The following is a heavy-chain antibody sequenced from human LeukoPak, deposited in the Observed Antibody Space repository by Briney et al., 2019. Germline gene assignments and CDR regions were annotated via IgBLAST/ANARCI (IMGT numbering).Heavy chain of an antibody. CDR1: GFTFSSYA. D-gene: IGHD5-18*01. CDR3: AEAEDTAMVQGYYFDY. V-gene: IGHV3-23*01. CDR2: ISGSGGST. J-gene: IGHJ4*02. Sequence: GGSLRLSCAASGFTFSSYAMSWVRQAPGKGLEWVSAISGSGGSTYYADSVKGRFTISRDNSKNTLYLQMNSLRAEDTAVYYCAEAEDTAMVQGYYFDYWGQGTLVTVSS.